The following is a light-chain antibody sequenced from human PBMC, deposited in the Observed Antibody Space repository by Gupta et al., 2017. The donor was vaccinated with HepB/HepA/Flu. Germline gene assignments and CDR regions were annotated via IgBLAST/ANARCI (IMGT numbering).Light chain of an antibody. V-gene: IGLV4-69*02. CDR1: SGHSSYS. CDR3: QTWGAGVVV. J-gene: IGLJ2*01. CDR2: VKSDGSH. Sequence: QLVLPQSPSASASLGASVKLPCTLSSGHSSYSIAWHQQQPEKGPRYLMKVKSDGSHNKGDGIPNRVSGSSSGAERYLTISSLQSEDEADYYCQTWGAGVVVFGGGTKLTVL.